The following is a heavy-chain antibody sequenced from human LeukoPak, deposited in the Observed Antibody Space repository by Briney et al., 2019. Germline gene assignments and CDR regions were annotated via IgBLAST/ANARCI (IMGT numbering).Heavy chain of an antibody. CDR1: GLTFSDYW. CDR3: ASPGGSGSYQLDY. CDR2: ITSDGSST. V-gene: IGHV3-74*01. Sequence: PGGSLRLSCAASGLTFSDYWMHWVRQAPGKGLVWVSRITSDGSSTTYADSVKGRFTISRDNAKNTLYLQMNSLRVEDAAVYYCASPGGSGSYQLDYWGQGTLVTVSS. D-gene: IGHD3-10*01. J-gene: IGHJ4*02.